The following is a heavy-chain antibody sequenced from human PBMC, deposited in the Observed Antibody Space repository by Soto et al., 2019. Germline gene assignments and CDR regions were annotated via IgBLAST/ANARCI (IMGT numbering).Heavy chain of an antibody. CDR2: IYYSGST. V-gene: IGHV4-31*03. Sequence: TSETLSLTCTFSGGSISSGGYYLSWIRQHPGKGLEWIGYIYYSGSTYYNPSLKSRVTISVDTSKNQFSLKLSSVTAADTAVYYCARGLRPSFQHWGQGTLVTVSS. J-gene: IGHJ1*01. D-gene: IGHD4-17*01. CDR1: GGSISSGGYY. CDR3: ARGLRPSFQH.